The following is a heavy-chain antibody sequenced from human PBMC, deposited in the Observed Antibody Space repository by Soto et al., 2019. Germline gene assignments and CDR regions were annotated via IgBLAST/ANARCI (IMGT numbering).Heavy chain of an antibody. D-gene: IGHD3-9*01. CDR1: GFTFSSYG. CDR2: IWYDGSNK. Sequence: QVQLVESGGGVVQPGRSLRLSCAASGFTFSSYGMHWVRQAPGKGLEWVAVIWYDGSNKYYADSVKGRFTISRDNSKNPLYLQMNSLRAEDTAVYYCARDTYYDILTGSRYYYGMDVWGQGTTVTVSS. J-gene: IGHJ6*02. V-gene: IGHV3-33*01. CDR3: ARDTYYDILTGSRYYYGMDV.